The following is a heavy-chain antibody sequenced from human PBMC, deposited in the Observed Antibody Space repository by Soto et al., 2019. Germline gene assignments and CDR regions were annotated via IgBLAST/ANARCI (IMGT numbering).Heavy chain of an antibody. J-gene: IGHJ5*02. CDR1: GGSISTYY. D-gene: IGHD3-10*01. CDR3: ARVQTFEFHNWFDP. Sequence: SETLSLTCTVTGGSISTYYWSWIRQPPGKGLEWIGHIYYTGNTNYNPSLKSRVTISVDTSTNRFSLRLRSVSAADTAVYYCARVQTFEFHNWFDPRGQGTLVTGS. V-gene: IGHV4-59*13. CDR2: IYYTGNT.